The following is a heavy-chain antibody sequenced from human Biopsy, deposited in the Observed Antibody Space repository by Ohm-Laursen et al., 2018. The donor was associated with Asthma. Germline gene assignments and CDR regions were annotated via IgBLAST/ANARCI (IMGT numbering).Heavy chain of an antibody. CDR1: GDSFSNYA. V-gene: IGHV1-69*13. J-gene: IGHJ6*02. D-gene: IGHD5-12*01. CDR3: ARGYSGSDRIVYYYSGLDV. Sequence: SVKISCKASGDSFSNYAISWVRQAPGQGLEWMGGLIPVLGTPDHAQMFEGRVTITADESTSTAYMELSSLSSEDTAVYYCARGYSGSDRIVYYYSGLDVWGQGTTVTVSS. CDR2: LIPVLGTP.